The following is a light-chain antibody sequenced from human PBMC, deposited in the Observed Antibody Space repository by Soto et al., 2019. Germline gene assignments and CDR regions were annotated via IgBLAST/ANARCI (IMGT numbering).Light chain of an antibody. J-gene: IGKJ1*01. CDR1: QSVSGSY. CDR3: YQYDTSPWT. Sequence: EIVMTQSPATLSVSPGERATPSCRASQSVSGSYLAWYQQKPGQAPRLVIYDASTRATGIPDRFRGSGSGTDFTLTISRLEPEDFAVYYCYQYDTSPWTFGQGTKVDIK. CDR2: DAS. V-gene: IGKV3-20*01.